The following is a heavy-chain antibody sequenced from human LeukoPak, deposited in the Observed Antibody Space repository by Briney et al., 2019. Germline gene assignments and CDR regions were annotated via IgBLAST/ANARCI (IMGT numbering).Heavy chain of an antibody. D-gene: IGHD3-16*02. CDR3: ARSGSYRYFLDY. V-gene: IGHV4-59*01. CDR1: GGSISSYY. CDR2: IYYSGST. Sequence: PSETLSLTCTVSGGSISSYYWSWIRQPPGKGLEWIGYIYYSGSTNYNPSLKSRVTISVDTSKNQFSLKLSSVTAADTAVYYCARSGSYRYFLDYWGQGTLVTVSS. J-gene: IGHJ4*02.